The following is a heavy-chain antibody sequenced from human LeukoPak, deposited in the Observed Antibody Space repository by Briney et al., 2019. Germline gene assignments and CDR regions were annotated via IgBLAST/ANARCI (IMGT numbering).Heavy chain of an antibody. CDR1: GYTFTGFY. CDR2: INPKIGGT. V-gene: IGHV1-2*02. D-gene: IGHD3-22*01. CDR3: AREDSSGYDY. Sequence: ASVKVSCKASGYTFTGFYMHWVRQAPGQGLEWMGWINPKIGGTKYAEKFQGRVSMTRDTATSTAYMEVSRLRSDDTAVYYCAREDSSGYDYWGQGTLVTVSS. J-gene: IGHJ4*02.